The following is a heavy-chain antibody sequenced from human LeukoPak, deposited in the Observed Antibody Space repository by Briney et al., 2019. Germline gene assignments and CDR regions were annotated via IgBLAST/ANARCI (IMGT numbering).Heavy chain of an antibody. Sequence: ASVNVSCKASGYTFTSYAMNWVRQAPGQGLEWMGRINTNTGNPTYAQGFTGRFVFSLDTSVSTAYLQISSLKAEDTAVYYCASSYIAAAGTLQNWFDPWGQGTLVTVPS. J-gene: IGHJ5*02. V-gene: IGHV7-4-1*02. D-gene: IGHD6-13*01. CDR1: GYTFTSYA. CDR2: INTNTGNP. CDR3: ASSYIAAAGTLQNWFDP.